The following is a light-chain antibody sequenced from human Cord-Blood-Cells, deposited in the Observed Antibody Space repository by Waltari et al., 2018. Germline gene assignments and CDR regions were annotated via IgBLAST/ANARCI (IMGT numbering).Light chain of an antibody. J-gene: IGLJ1*01. V-gene: IGLV2-14*01. CDR3: SSYTSSSTLV. Sequence: QSALTQPASVSGSPGQSITISCTGTSSDVGGYNYVSWYQQHPGKAPKLRNYDGSMRPSGVSNRFSGSKSGNTASLTISGLQAEDEADYYCSSYTSSSTLVVGTGTKVTVL. CDR1: SSDVGGYNY. CDR2: DGS.